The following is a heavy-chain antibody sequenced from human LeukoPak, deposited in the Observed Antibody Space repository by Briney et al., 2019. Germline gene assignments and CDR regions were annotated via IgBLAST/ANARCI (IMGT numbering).Heavy chain of an antibody. CDR3: AKVSHCSSTSCSPKGSSWFDP. J-gene: IGHJ5*02. CDR1: GFTFSSYA. V-gene: IGHV3-23*01. D-gene: IGHD2-2*01. Sequence: GGSLRLSCAASGFTFSSYAMSWVRQAPGKGLEWVSAISGSGGSTYYADSVKGRFTISRDNSKNTLYLQMNSLRAEDTAVYYCAKVSHCSSTSCSPKGSSWFDPWGQGTLVTVSS. CDR2: ISGSGGST.